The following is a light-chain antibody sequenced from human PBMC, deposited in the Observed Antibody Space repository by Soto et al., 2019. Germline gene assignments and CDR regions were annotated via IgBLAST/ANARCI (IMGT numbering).Light chain of an antibody. V-gene: IGKV1-39*01. CDR2: TSG. CDR3: QQSYSIPYT. Sequence: IQMTQSPSSLSASVGDRVTITCRASQRITTYLNWYQQKPGKAPKLLISTSGTLQRGVPSRFSGSGSGTDFTLTITALRPEDFATYFCQQSYSIPYTFGQGTKLEI. CDR1: QRITTY. J-gene: IGKJ2*01.